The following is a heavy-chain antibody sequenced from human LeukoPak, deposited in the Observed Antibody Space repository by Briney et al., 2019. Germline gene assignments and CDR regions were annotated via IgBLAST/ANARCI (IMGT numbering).Heavy chain of an antibody. Sequence: ASVKVSCKASGYTFTSYGISWVRQAPGQGLEWMGIINPSGGSTSYAQKFQGRVTMTRDMSTSTVYMELSSLRSEDTAVYYCASGGWYEGYWGQGTLVTVSS. D-gene: IGHD6-19*01. J-gene: IGHJ4*02. V-gene: IGHV1-46*01. CDR2: INPSGGST. CDR3: ASGGWYEGY. CDR1: GYTFTSYG.